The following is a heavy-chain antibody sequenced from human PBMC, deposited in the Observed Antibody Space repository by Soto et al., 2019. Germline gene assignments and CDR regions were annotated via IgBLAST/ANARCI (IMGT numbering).Heavy chain of an antibody. J-gene: IGHJ4*02. V-gene: IGHV4-39*01. CDR1: GGSISSSSYY. CDR2: ISNSGLT. D-gene: IGHD6-6*01. Sequence: QLQLQESGPGLVKPSETLSLTCTVSGGSISSSSYYWGWIRQPPGKGLEWIGSISNSGLTYYNPPRKSRVTVSLDKSKSQFSRKLNSVTAADTAVYYCARLEGLATSSYYFDHWGQGTLVTVSS. CDR3: ARLEGLATSSYYFDH.